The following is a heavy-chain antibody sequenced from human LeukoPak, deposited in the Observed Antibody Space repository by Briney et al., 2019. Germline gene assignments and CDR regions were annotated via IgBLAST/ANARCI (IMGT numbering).Heavy chain of an antibody. Sequence: GRSLRLSCAASGFTVTTYALHWVRQAPGRGLDWVALISYDGTNKKYADSVKGRFTISRDNSKNTLYLQMNSLRVEDTAVYYCARRPSEIGGMDVWGQGTTVTVSS. CDR3: ARRPSEIGGMDV. CDR1: GFTVTTYA. V-gene: IGHV3-30-3*01. D-gene: IGHD1-14*01. CDR2: ISYDGTNK. J-gene: IGHJ6*02.